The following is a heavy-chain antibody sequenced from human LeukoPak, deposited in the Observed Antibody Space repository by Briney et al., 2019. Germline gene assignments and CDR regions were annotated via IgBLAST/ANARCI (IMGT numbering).Heavy chain of an antibody. D-gene: IGHD6-19*01. J-gene: IGHJ4*02. CDR2: ITDNYNT. CDR3: VKGACSSGCSGNY. Sequence: GGSLRLSCAASGIMFSDSAMYWVRRAPGKGLECVAVITDNYNTYYGDSVKGRFTVSRDNSKKTLYLQMNSLRVDDTALYHCVKGACSSGCSGNYWGQGTLVTVSS. V-gene: IGHV3-23*01. CDR1: GIMFSDSA.